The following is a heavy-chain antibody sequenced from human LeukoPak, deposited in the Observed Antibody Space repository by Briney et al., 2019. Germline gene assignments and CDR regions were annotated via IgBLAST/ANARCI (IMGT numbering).Heavy chain of an antibody. V-gene: IGHV3-30*19. D-gene: IGHD3-22*01. Sequence: GGSLRLSCAVSGFIFSSYGMHWVRQAPGKGLEWVAVISYDGSNKYYADSVKGRFTISRDNSKNTLYLQTNSLRAEDTAVYYCASGRSSSDYYDSSGYNDRFDYWGQGTLVTVSS. J-gene: IGHJ4*02. CDR2: ISYDGSNK. CDR3: ASGRSSSDYYDSSGYNDRFDY. CDR1: GFIFSSYG.